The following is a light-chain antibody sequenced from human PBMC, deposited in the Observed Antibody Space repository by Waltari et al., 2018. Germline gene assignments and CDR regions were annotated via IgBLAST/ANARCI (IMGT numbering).Light chain of an antibody. J-gene: IGLJ3*02. CDR3: SSYTSSSTWV. CDR2: DVS. V-gene: IGLV2-14*01. CDR1: SSDIGAYNY. Sequence: QSALTQPASVSGSPGQSITVSCTGTSSDIGAYNYVSWYQQHPSKAPKLMIYDVSKRPSGVSNRFSGSRSGNTASLTISGLQAEDEADYYCSSYTSSSTWVFGGGTKLAVL.